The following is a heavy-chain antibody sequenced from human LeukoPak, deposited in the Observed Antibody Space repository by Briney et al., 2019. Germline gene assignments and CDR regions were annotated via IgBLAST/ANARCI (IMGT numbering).Heavy chain of an antibody. Sequence: SETLSLTCTVSGGSISSGGYYWSWIRQHPGKGLEWIGYIYYSGSTYYNPSLKSRVTISVDTSKNQLSLKLSSVTAADTAVYYCARAPIRATADFDYWGQGTLVTVSS. J-gene: IGHJ4*02. CDR1: GGSISSGGYY. D-gene: IGHD1-26*01. CDR2: IYYSGST. CDR3: ARAPIRATADFDY. V-gene: IGHV4-31*03.